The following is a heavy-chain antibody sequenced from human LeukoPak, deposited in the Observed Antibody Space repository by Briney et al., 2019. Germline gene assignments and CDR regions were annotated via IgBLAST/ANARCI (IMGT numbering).Heavy chain of an antibody. CDR2: IYYSGST. V-gene: IGHV4-59*12. J-gene: IGHJ4*02. D-gene: IGHD1-26*01. CDR1: GGSISSYY. Sequence: SETLSLTCTVSGGSISSYYWSWIRQPPGKGLEWIGYIYYSGSTNYNPSLKSRVTISVDTSKNQFSLKLSSVTAADTAVYYCARFLGAHRAVDYWGQGTLVTVSS. CDR3: ARFLGAHRAVDY.